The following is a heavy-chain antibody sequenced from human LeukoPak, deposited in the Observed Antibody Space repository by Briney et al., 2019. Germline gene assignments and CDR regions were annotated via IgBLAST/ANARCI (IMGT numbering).Heavy chain of an antibody. CDR2: ISSGGSTI. CDR3: AKAILILYVTFDY. D-gene: IGHD2-8*01. CDR1: GFPFSDYS. Sequence: GGSLRLSCAASGFPFSDYSMSWIRQAPGKGLEWVSYISSGGSTIYYADSVKGRFTISRDNAKNSLYLQMNSLRAEDTGVFYCAKAILILYVTFDYWGQGTLVTVSS. J-gene: IGHJ4*02. V-gene: IGHV3-11*01.